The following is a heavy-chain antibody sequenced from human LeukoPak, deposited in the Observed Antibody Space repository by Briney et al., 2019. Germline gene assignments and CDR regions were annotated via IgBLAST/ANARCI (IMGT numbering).Heavy chain of an antibody. J-gene: IGHJ5*02. CDR3: ARDPGKGYCSSTSCYSNWFDP. V-gene: IGHV1-18*01. D-gene: IGHD2-2*01. CDR2: ISAYSGNT. CDR1: GYTFTSYG. Sequence: ASVTVSCKASGYTFTSYGISWVRQAPGQGLEWMGWISAYSGNTNYAQKLQGRVTMTTDTSTSTAYMELRSLRSDDTAVYYCARDPGKGYCSSTSCYSNWFDPWGQGTLVTVSS.